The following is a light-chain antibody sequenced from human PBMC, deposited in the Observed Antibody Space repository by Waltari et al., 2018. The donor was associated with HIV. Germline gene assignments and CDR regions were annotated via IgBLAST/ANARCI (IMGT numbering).Light chain of an antibody. CDR1: PSDLDPFDF. Sequence: HSALTQPASVSGSPGQSITISCTGPPSDLDPFDFVSWYQQSPGRAPKLILFEVYFRPSGVSQRFSGSKSGDTASLTISALRAEDEADYFCSSYSARGFVAFGGGTKVTVL. V-gene: IGLV2-14*01. J-gene: IGLJ3*02. CDR3: SSYSARGFVA. CDR2: EVY.